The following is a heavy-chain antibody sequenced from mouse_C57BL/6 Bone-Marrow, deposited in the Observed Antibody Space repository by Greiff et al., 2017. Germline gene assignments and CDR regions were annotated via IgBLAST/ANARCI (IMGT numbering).Heavy chain of an antibody. V-gene: IGHV1-7*01. Sequence: VQGVESGAELAKPGASVKLSCKASGYTFTSYWMHWVKQRPGQGLEWIGYINPSSGYTKYNQKFKDKATLTADKSSSTAYMQLSSLTYEDSAVYYCAKGSTNFDYWGQGTTLTVSS. CDR1: GYTFTSYW. CDR2: INPSSGYT. J-gene: IGHJ2*01. D-gene: IGHD1-1*01. CDR3: AKGSTNFDY.